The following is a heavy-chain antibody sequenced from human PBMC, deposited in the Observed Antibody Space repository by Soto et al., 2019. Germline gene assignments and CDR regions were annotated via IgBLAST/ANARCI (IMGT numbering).Heavy chain of an antibody. CDR2: INHSGST. D-gene: IGHD6-19*01. CDR3: ARLASGWQYYYFDF. J-gene: IGHJ2*01. CDR1: VGSFSPYF. Sequence: QAQLQQWGAGLLKPSETLSLTCAVYVGSFSPYFWSWIRQPPGKGLEWIGEINHSGSTNYNPSLTRRATLSVDTSKNQVSLKLTSVTAADPAVYYCARLASGWQYYYFDFWGRGTPVTVSS. V-gene: IGHV4-34*01.